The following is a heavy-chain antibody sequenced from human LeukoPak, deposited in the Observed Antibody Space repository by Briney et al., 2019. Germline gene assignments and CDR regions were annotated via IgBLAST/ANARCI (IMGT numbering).Heavy chain of an antibody. CDR2: IYTSGST. D-gene: IGHD3-10*01. CDR1: GGSISSGSYY. CDR3: ARGYYYGSGYYYYMDV. V-gene: IGHV4-61*02. J-gene: IGHJ6*03. Sequence: PSQTLSLTCTVSGGSISSGSYYWSWIRQPAGKGLEWIGRIYTSGSTNYNPSLKSRVTISVDTSKNQFSLKLSSVTAADTAVYYCARGYYYGSGYYYYMDVWGEGTTVTISS.